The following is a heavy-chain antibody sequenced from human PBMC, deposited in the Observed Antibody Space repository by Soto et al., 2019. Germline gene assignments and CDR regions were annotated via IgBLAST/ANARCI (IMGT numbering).Heavy chain of an antibody. CDR1: DGSVSIGTYY. Sequence: QVQLQESGPGLVKPSETLSLTCTVSDGSVSIGTYYWSWIRQPPGKGLEWIGFIHYSGSTNYNPSLKRRXTXSXXTSKNHCSLKLTSVNAADTAVYYCTRGGDAYKNGHWGQGTLVTVSS. CDR2: IHYSGST. CDR3: TRGGDAYKNGH. J-gene: IGHJ4*02. V-gene: IGHV4-61*01. D-gene: IGHD2-21*01.